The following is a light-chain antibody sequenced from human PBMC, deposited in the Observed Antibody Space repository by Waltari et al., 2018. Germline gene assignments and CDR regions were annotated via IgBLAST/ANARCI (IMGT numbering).Light chain of an antibody. CDR3: CSYAGSYTLV. CDR2: DLS. J-gene: IGLJ2*01. Sequence: QSALTQPRSVSGSPGQSVTISCTGTSSDVGGYNYVSWYQQPPSTAPKLMIYDLSTRPSGVPDRFSGSKSGNTASLTISGLQAEDEADYYCCSYAGSYTLVFGGGTKLTVL. CDR1: SSDVGGYNY. V-gene: IGLV2-11*01.